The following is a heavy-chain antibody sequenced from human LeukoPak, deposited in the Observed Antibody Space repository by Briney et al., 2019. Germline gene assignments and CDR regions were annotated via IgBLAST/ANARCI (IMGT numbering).Heavy chain of an antibody. V-gene: IGHV4-59*01. CDR1: GGSISSYY. CDR2: IYYSGST. D-gene: IGHD3-22*01. J-gene: IGHJ3*01. CDR3: ARELRYDNSDSGAF. Sequence: SSETLSLTCTVSGGSISSYYWSWIRQPPGKGLEWIGYIYYSGSTNYNPSLKSRVTISVDTSKNQFSLKLSSVTAADTAVYYCARELRYDNSDSGAFWGQGTVVTVSS.